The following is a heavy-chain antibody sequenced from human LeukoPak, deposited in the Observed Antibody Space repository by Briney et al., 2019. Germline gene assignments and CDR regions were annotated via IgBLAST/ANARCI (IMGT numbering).Heavy chain of an antibody. Sequence: SETLSLTCAVYGVSFSGYHWTWIRQSPGKGLEWIGDINPSGSTYYNPSLKSRLTISVDTSKNQFSLKLRSVTAADTAVYYCARGRHDITMIVVVMTSVSYYLDVWGKGTTVTVS. V-gene: IGHV4-34*01. CDR1: GVSFSGYH. D-gene: IGHD3-22*01. J-gene: IGHJ6*03. CDR2: INPSGST. CDR3: ARGRHDITMIVVVMTSVSYYLDV.